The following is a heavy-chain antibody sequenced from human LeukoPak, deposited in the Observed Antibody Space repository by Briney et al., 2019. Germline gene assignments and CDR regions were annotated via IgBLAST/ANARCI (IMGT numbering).Heavy chain of an antibody. Sequence: PSETLSLTCTVSGYSISSGYYWGWIRQPPGKGLEWIGSIYHSGSTYYNPSLKSRVTISVDTSKNQFSLKLSSVTAADTAVYYCAREVRYSSSWYQGYWGQGTLVTVSS. V-gene: IGHV4-38-2*02. CDR1: GYSISSGYY. D-gene: IGHD6-13*01. J-gene: IGHJ4*02. CDR2: IYHSGST. CDR3: AREVRYSSSWYQGY.